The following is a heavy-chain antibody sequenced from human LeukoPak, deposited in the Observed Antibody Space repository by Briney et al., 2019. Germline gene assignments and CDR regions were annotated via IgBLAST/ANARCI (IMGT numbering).Heavy chain of an antibody. CDR2: IYVDGTT. V-gene: IGHV4-4*07. CDR3: AKGRNYFGGCDYDLEY. Sequence: PSETLSLTCTVSGDSMNNYYWNWIRQPAGKGLEWIGRIYVDGTTTSNPSLRSRLTMSVDTSKNQFSLKLSSVTAADTALYYCAKGRNYFGGCDYDLEYWGQGCLVTVSS. CDR1: GDSMNNYY. D-gene: IGHD2-21*01. J-gene: IGHJ4*02.